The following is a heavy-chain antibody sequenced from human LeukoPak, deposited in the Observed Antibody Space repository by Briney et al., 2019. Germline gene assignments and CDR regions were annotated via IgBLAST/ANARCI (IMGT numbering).Heavy chain of an antibody. CDR2: INSDGSTA. CDR1: GFTFSSYW. CDR3: ARADYTTSKIIH. J-gene: IGHJ4*02. D-gene: IGHD2-2*02. V-gene: IGHV3-74*01. Sequence: PGGSLRLSCAGPGFTFSSYWMFWVRQAPGKGLLWVSRINSDGSTANYADSVKGRFTISRDNAKNTLYLQMNSLRAEDTAVYYCARADYTTSKIIHWGQGTLVTVSS.